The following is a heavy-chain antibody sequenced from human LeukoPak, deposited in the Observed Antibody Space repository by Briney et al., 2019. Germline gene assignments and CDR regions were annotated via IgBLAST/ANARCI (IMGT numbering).Heavy chain of an antibody. CDR3: ARGSYYYEDSGYYSAEYFHL. D-gene: IGHD3-22*01. J-gene: IGHJ1*01. Sequence: GGSLRLSCAASGFHFRDYYMTWIRRAPGKGLERLSYISSSGSSTNYAASVKGRFTVSRDNAKNSLFLQMDNLRLDDTAVYYCARGSYYYEDSGYYSAEYFHLWGQGTLVTVSS. CDR1: GFHFRDYY. CDR2: ISSSGSST. V-gene: IGHV3-11*06.